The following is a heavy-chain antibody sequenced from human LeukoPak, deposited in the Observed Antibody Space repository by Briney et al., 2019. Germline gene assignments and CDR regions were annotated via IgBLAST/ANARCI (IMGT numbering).Heavy chain of an antibody. CDR1: GGSFSGYY. CDR2: INHSGST. CDR3: ARVGVWDILTGYYKPNFDY. Sequence: KASETLSLTCAVYGGSFSGYYWSWIRQPPGKGLEWIGEINHSGSTNYNPSLKSRVTISVDTSKNQFSLKLSSVTAADTAVYYCARVGVWDILTGYYKPNFDYWGQGTLVTVSS. D-gene: IGHD3-9*01. V-gene: IGHV4-34*01. J-gene: IGHJ4*02.